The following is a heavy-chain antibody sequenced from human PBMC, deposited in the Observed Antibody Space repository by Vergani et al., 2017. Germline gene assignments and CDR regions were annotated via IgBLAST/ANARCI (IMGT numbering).Heavy chain of an antibody. CDR3: AKDLATSCGGGWFEP. Sequence: EVQLEESGGGLVLPGRSLRLSCVASGFTSAGYAMHWVRQAPGKGLEWVSGISWNSNSIDYADSVKGRFTISRDNAKNSLYLQMNSLRAEGTALYFCAKDLATSCGGGWFEPGGQEALVTVSS. CDR1: GFTSAGYA. D-gene: IGHD3-10*01. J-gene: IGHJ5*02. CDR2: ISWNSNSI. V-gene: IGHV3-9*02.